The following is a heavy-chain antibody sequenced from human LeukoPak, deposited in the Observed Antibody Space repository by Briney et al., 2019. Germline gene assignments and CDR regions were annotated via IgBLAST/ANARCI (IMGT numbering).Heavy chain of an antibody. Sequence: GGSLRLSCAASGFTFSSYAMSWVRQAPGKGLEWVSAISGTGSSTYSADSVKGRFTISRDNAKNSLHLQMNSLRAEDTAVYYCARSYGWLPGGMWGQGTLVTVSS. V-gene: IGHV3-23*01. CDR1: GFTFSSYA. CDR3: ARSYGWLPGGM. D-gene: IGHD5-12*01. CDR2: ISGTGSST. J-gene: IGHJ4*02.